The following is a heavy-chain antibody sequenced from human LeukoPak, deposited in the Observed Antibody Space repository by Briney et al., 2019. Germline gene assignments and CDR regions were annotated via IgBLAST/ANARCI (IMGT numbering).Heavy chain of an antibody. CDR1: GFIFSSYG. CDR3: AKDLGGYSSGWSDAFDI. J-gene: IGHJ3*02. D-gene: IGHD6-19*01. CDR2: ISYDGSNK. V-gene: IGHV3-30*18. Sequence: GRSLRLSCAASGFIFSSYGMHWVRQAPGKGLEWVAVISYDGSNKYYADSVKGRFTISRDNSKNTLYLQMNSLRAEDTAVYYCAKDLGGYSSGWSDAFDIWGQGTMVTVSS.